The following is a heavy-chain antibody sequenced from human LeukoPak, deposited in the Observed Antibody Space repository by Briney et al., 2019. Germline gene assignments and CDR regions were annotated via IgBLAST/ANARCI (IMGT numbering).Heavy chain of an antibody. J-gene: IGHJ6*03. CDR3: ARGLSKVAPIFMRYYYMDV. CDR2: MNPNSGNT. V-gene: IGHV1-8*01. Sequence: ASVKVSCKASGYTFTSYDINWVRQATGQGLEWMGWMNPNSGNTGYAQKFQGRVTMTRNTSISTAYMELSSLRSEDTAVYYCARGLSKVAPIFMRYYYMDVWGKGTTVTVSS. CDR1: GYTFTSYD. D-gene: IGHD5-12*01.